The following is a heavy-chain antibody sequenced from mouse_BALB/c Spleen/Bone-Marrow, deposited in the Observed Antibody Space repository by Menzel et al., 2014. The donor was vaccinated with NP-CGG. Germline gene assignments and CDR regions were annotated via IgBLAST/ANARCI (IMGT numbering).Heavy chain of an antibody. CDR2: ISGGGNS. CDR1: GFSFSSYA. J-gene: IGHJ2*01. D-gene: IGHD1-2*01. CDR3: ARARGVTTATPYYFDY. Sequence: EVKLVESGGGLVKPGGSLKLSCAASGFSFSSYAVSWARQTPEKRLEWVASISGGGNSYHSDNMKGRFTISRDNARNILYLQMSSLRSEDTAMYYCARARGVTTATPYYFDYWGQGTALTVSS. V-gene: IGHV5-6-5*01.